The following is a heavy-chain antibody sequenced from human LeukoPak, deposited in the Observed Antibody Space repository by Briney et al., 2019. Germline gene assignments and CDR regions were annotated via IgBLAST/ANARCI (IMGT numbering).Heavy chain of an antibody. Sequence: GESLKISCKGSGYSFTSYWIGWVRQMPGKGLEWMGIIYPGDSDTRYSPSFQGQVTISADKSISTAYLQWSSLKASDTAMYYCARRPAEHGAAAGYHFDYWGQGTLVTVSS. D-gene: IGHD6-13*01. CDR1: GYSFTSYW. CDR2: IYPGDSDT. CDR3: ARRPAEHGAAAGYHFDY. V-gene: IGHV5-51*01. J-gene: IGHJ4*02.